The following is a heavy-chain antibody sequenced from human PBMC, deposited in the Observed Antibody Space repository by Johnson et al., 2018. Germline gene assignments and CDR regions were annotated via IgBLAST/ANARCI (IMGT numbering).Heavy chain of an antibody. D-gene: IGHD6-13*01. J-gene: IGHJ6*02. V-gene: IGHV3-30*18. CDR3: AKCSSSWHFYCYGVDV. CDR2: ILHDGSNK. CDR1: GFPFSSYD. Sequence: QVQLVQSGGGVVQPGRSLSLSCVASGFPFSSYDMHWVRQAPGKGLAWVAVILHDGSNKYYADSVKGRFTISRNNSKTTLFLQMNSLRAEDTAVYSCAKCSSSWHFYCYGVDVLGQGTTVTVSS.